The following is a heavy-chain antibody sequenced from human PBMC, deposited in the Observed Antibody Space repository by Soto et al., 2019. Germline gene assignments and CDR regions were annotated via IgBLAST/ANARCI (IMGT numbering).Heavy chain of an antibody. J-gene: IGHJ4*02. D-gene: IGHD3-3*01. V-gene: IGHV4-30-2*01. CDR2: IYHSGST. Sequence: SETLSLTCAVSGGSISSGGYSWSWIRQPPGKGLEWIGYIYHSGSTYYNPSLKSRVTISVDRSKNQFSLKLSSVTAADTAVYYCARVGRFLEWLGIDYWGQGTLVTVSS. CDR1: GGSISSGGYS. CDR3: ARVGRFLEWLGIDY.